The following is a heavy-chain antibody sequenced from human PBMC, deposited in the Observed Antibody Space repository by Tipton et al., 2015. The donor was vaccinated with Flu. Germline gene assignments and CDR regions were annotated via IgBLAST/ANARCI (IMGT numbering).Heavy chain of an antibody. Sequence: TLSLTCTVSGGSINNYYWTWIRQPPGKGLEWIGYIYYSGRTTYDPSLKSRVTISVDTSKNQFSLRLNSVTAADTAVYYCARRRLGPTRDVFDVWGQGIMVAVSS. V-gene: IGHV4-59*08. CDR1: GGSINNYY. J-gene: IGHJ3*01. CDR3: ARRRLGPTRDVFDV. CDR2: IYYSGRT. D-gene: IGHD1-26*01.